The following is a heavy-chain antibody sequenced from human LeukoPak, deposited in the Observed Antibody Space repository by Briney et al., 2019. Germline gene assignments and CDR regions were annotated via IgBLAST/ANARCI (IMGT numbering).Heavy chain of an antibody. V-gene: IGHV3-30-3*01. CDR2: ISYDGSNK. CDR3: ARDLNPYDFLNPNWFDP. D-gene: IGHD3-3*01. Sequence: GRSLRLSCAASGFTFSSYAMHWVRQAPGKGLEWVAVISYDGSNKYYADSVKGRFTISRDNAKNTLYLQMNSLRAEDTAVYYCARDLNPYDFLNPNWFDPWGQGTLVTVSS. J-gene: IGHJ5*02. CDR1: GFTFSSYA.